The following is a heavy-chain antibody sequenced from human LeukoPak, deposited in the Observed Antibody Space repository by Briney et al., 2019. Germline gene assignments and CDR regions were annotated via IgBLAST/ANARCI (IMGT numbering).Heavy chain of an antibody. CDR2: IKEDGSER. Sequence: GGSRRLSCTASGFTFSNYWMSWVRQAPGKGREWVANIKEDGSERYYLDSVKGRFTVSRDHAEHSLYLQLNSLRAEDAAVYYCAREEYFGSERYSLFDYWGQGALVTVSS. V-gene: IGHV3-7*03. J-gene: IGHJ4*02. CDR1: GFTFSNYW. D-gene: IGHD3-10*01. CDR3: AREEYFGSERYSLFDY.